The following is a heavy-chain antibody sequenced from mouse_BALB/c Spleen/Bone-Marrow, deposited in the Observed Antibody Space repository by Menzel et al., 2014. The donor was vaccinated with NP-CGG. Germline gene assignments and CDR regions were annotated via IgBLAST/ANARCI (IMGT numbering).Heavy chain of an antibody. V-gene: IGHV1-7*01. J-gene: IGHJ4*01. CDR3: AREGYYYGPYYYAMDY. CDR1: GYTFTSYW. CDR2: ISPSSGYT. D-gene: IGHD1-1*01. Sequence: QVQLKHSGAELAKPGASVKMSCKASGYTFTSYWMHWVKQRPGQGLEWIGYISPSSGYTDYNQKFKDKATLTADKSSSTAYMQLSSLTSEDSAVYYCAREGYYYGPYYYAMDYWGQGTSVTVSS.